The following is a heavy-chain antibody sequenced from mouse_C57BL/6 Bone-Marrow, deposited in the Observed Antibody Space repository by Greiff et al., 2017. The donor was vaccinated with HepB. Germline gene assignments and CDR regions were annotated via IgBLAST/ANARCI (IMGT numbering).Heavy chain of an antibody. CDR2: IDPENGDT. Sequence: EVKLMESGAELVRPGASVKLSCTASGFNIKDDYMHWVKQRPEQGLEWIGWIDPENGDTEYASKFQGKATITADTSSNTAYLQLSSLTSEDTAVYYCTQGITTVVGAMDYWGQGTSVTVSS. CDR1: GFNIKDDY. D-gene: IGHD1-1*01. CDR3: TQGITTVVGAMDY. J-gene: IGHJ4*01. V-gene: IGHV14-4*01.